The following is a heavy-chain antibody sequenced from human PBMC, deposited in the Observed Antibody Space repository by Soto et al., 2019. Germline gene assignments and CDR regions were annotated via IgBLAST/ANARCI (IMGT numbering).Heavy chain of an antibody. Sequence: PSETLSLTCTVSGGSISSYYWSWIRQPAGKGLEWIGRIYTSGSTNYNPSLKSRVTMSVDTSKNQFSLKLSSVTAADTAVYYCASTKIVVPAAKGWFDPWGQGTLVTVSS. CDR2: IYTSGST. J-gene: IGHJ5*02. CDR3: ASTKIVVPAAKGWFDP. V-gene: IGHV4-4*07. D-gene: IGHD2-2*01. CDR1: GGSISSYY.